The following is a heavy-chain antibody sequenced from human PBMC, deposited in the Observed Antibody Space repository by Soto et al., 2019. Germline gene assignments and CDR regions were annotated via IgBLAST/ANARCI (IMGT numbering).Heavy chain of an antibody. Sequence: QVQLVQSEADVKKPGSSVKVSCKSSGGTFSRFSINWVRQAPGRGLEWMGGVIPIFDIINYAEKVQGRVTKTAEKSTNTAYMEVSSLKSEDTAVYYCARDGGTTVITKFDYWGQGTLVIVSS. V-gene: IGHV1-69*17. D-gene: IGHD4-17*01. J-gene: IGHJ4*02. CDR3: ARDGGTTVITKFDY. CDR1: GGTFSRFS. CDR2: VIPIFDII.